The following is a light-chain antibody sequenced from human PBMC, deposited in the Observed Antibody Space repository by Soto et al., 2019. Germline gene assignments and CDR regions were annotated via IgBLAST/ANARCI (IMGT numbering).Light chain of an antibody. J-gene: IGKJ2*03. V-gene: IGKV1-12*01. CDR1: HDVSSW. CDR3: QQANSPYC. CDR2: GAS. Sequence: DIQMTQSPSSFSASVGDRVTITCRASHDVSSWLAWYQQKPGKAPRLLIYGASTLQSGVPSRFSGSGSGTDFTLTISSLQPEDFATYYCQQANSPYCFGQGTKLEIK.